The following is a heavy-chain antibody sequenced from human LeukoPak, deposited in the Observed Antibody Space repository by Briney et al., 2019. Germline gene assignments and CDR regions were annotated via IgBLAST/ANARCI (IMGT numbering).Heavy chain of an antibody. CDR2: IWYDGSNK. V-gene: IGHV3-33*06. Sequence: PGGSLRLSCAASGLTFSSYRMHRVRQAPVTGLESVAVIWYDGSNKYYADSVKGRFTISRDNSKSTLYLQMNSLRAEDTAVYYCAKNAQVVTARTDFDYWGQGTLVTVSS. CDR1: GLTFSSYR. J-gene: IGHJ4*02. CDR3: AKNAQVVTARTDFDY. D-gene: IGHD2-21*02.